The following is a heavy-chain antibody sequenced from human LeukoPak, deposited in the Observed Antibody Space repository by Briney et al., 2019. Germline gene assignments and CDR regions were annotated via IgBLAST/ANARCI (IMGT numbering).Heavy chain of an antibody. CDR1: GGSISSGGYY. CDR2: IYYSGST. J-gene: IGHJ4*02. Sequence: KPSETLSLTCTVSGGSISSGGYYWSWIRQHPGKGLEWIGYIYYSGSTYYNPSLKSRVTISVDTSKNQFSLKLSSVTAADTAVYYYAREGLHDYGGSTRAYHYWGQGTLVTLSS. V-gene: IGHV4-31*03. CDR3: AREGLHDYGGSTRAYHY. D-gene: IGHD4-23*01.